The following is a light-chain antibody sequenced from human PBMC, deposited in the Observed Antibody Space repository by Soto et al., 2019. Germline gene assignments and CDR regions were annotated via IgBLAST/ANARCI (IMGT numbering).Light chain of an antibody. CDR1: SSDVGSYNY. CDR2: GVN. V-gene: IGLV2-8*01. CDR3: TSYAGSNNPVV. Sequence: SALTQPPSASGSPGQSVTISCTGTSSDVGSYNYVSWYQQHPDKAPKLIIYGVNERPSGVPDRFSGSKSGNTASLTVSGLQAEDEADYYCTSYAGSNNPVVFGGGTKLTVL. J-gene: IGLJ3*02.